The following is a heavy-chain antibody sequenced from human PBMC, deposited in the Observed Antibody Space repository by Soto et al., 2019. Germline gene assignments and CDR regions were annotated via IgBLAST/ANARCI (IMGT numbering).Heavy chain of an antibody. D-gene: IGHD2-15*01. V-gene: IGHV4-59*08. CDR2: IYYSGST. CDR3: ARHPPGYCSGGSCYSPYYFDY. Sequence: SETLSLTCTVSGGSISSYYWSWVRQPPGKGLECIGYIYYSGSTNYNPSLKSRVTISADTSKNQFSLKLSSVTAADTAVYYCARHPPGYCSGGSCYSPYYFDYWGQGTLVTVSS. J-gene: IGHJ4*02. CDR1: GGSISSYY.